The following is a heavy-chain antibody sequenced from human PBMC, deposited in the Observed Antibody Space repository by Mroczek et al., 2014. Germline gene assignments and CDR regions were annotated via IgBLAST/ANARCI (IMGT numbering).Heavy chain of an antibody. D-gene: IGHD6-13*01. CDR3: AIDHLTDAAVDFGSYPDILIY. CDR1: GFTFSSYA. V-gene: IGHV3-23*04. Sequence: VQLVQVWGRLGTGLGGSLRLSCAASGFTFSSYAMSWVRQAPGKGLEWVSAISGSGGSTYYADSVKGRFTISRDNSKNTLYLQMNSLRAEDTAVYYCAIDHLTDAAVDFGSYPDILIYWGQGTLVTVSS. CDR2: ISGSGGST. J-gene: IGHJ4*02.